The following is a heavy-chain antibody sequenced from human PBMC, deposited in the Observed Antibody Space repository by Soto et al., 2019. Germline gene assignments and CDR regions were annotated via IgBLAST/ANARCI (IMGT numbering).Heavy chain of an antibody. D-gene: IGHD3-22*01. CDR2: IYTGGST. CDR3: ARDRSGWAEGGFDY. V-gene: IGHV3-53*01. J-gene: IGHJ4*02. CDR1: GFTVSNNY. Sequence: EVQLVESGGGLIQPGGSLRLSCAASGFTVSNNYMRWVRQAPGKGLEWVSEIYTGGSTYYADSVKGRFTISRDNSKNTVFLQMNSLRAEDTAVYYCARDRSGWAEGGFDYWGQGTLVTVSS.